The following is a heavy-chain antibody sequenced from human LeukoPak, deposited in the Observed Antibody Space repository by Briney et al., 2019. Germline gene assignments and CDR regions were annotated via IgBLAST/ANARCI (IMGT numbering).Heavy chain of an antibody. CDR3: AKSDCSSTSCLTIDY. CDR1: GFPFSRCA. D-gene: IGHD2-2*01. Sequence: GGSLRLSCAASGFPFSRCALRWVRQAPGKGLEWVSAISGSGGSTYYADSVERRFTISRDNSKNTLYLQMNSLRAEDTAVYDFAKSDCSSTSCLTIDYLGQGTLGTGSS. CDR2: ISGSGGST. J-gene: IGHJ4*02. V-gene: IGHV3-23*01.